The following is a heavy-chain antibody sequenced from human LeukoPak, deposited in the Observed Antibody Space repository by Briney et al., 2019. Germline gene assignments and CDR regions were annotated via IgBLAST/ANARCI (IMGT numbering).Heavy chain of an antibody. Sequence: SETLSLTCTVSGGSISSNSYYWGWIRQPPGKGLEWIGSNSGSTYYNPSLKSRVSISIDTSKNQFSLKLSSVTPADTAVYYCARDSYGSGSSYNDYYYYMDVWGKGTTVTIS. CDR2: NSGST. CDR1: GGSISSNSYY. D-gene: IGHD3-10*01. J-gene: IGHJ6*03. V-gene: IGHV4-39*07. CDR3: ARDSYGSGSSYNDYYYYMDV.